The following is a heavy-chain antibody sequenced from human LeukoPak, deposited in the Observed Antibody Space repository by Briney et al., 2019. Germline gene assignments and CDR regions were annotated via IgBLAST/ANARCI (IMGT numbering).Heavy chain of an antibody. D-gene: IGHD6-13*01. J-gene: IGHJ4*02. CDR2: IYHSGST. CDR1: GGSISSSNW. Sequence: SGTLSLTCAVSGGSISSSNWWSWVRPPPGKGLEWVGEIYHSGSTNYNPSLKSRVTISVDKSKNQFSLKLSSVTAADTAVYYCAREVVGSSWYYFDYWGQGTLVTVSS. V-gene: IGHV4-4*02. CDR3: AREVVGSSWYYFDY.